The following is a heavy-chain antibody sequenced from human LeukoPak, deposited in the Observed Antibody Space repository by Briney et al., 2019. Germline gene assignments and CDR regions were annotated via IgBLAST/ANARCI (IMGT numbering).Heavy chain of an antibody. Sequence: GGSLRLSCAASGFTFSDYSMNWVRQAPGKGLEWVSYISFSVNTKYYGDSVKGRFTISRDNAKNSLYLHMDSLRAEDTAVYYCARVEYSSSSGLDYWGQGTLVTVSS. CDR1: GFTFSDYS. J-gene: IGHJ4*02. CDR3: ARVEYSSSSGLDY. CDR2: ISFSVNTK. D-gene: IGHD6-6*01. V-gene: IGHV3-48*04.